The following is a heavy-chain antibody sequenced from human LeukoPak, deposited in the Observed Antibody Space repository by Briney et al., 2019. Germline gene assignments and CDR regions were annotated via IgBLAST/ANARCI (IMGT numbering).Heavy chain of an antibody. D-gene: IGHD3-10*01. V-gene: IGHV3-23*01. CDR2: IRRSGDRT. Sequence: GGSLRLSCAASGFSFNNYFMSWVRQAPGKGLEWVSIIRRSGDRTYYADSVKGRFTISRDNSKNTLYLQMNGLRAEDTAVYSCAKGRYPGSGSYLNSHYYLGQQTLVTIFS. J-gene: IGHJ4*02. CDR3: AKGRYPGSGSYLNSHYY. CDR1: GFSFNNYF.